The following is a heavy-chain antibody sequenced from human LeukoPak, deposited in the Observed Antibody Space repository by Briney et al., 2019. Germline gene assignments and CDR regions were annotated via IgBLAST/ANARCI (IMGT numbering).Heavy chain of an antibody. J-gene: IGHJ3*02. Sequence: ASVKVSCKVSGYTLTELSMHWVRQAPGKGLEWMGGFDPEDGETIYARKFQGRVTMTEDTSTDTAYMELSSLRSEDTAVYYCATSRQQLVGNDAFDIWGQGTMVTVSS. D-gene: IGHD6-13*01. CDR2: FDPEDGET. V-gene: IGHV1-24*01. CDR1: GYTLTELS. CDR3: ATSRQQLVGNDAFDI.